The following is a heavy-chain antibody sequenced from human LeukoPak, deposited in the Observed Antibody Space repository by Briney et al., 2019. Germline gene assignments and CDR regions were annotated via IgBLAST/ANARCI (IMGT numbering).Heavy chain of an antibody. D-gene: IGHD3-10*01. Sequence: SETLSLTCTVSGGSISSSSNYWGWIRQPPGKGLEWIGVIYYSGSTNYNPSLKSRVTISIDTSKNQFSLKLSFVTAADTAVYYCARVEEGYGSGRRENYYYYYMDVWGKGTTVTVSS. CDR1: GGSISSSSNY. V-gene: IGHV4-39*07. CDR2: IYYSGST. CDR3: ARVEEGYGSGRRENYYYYYMDV. J-gene: IGHJ6*03.